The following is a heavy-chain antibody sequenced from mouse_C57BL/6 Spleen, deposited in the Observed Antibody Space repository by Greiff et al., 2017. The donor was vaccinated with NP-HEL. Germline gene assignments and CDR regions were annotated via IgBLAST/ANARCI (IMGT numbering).Heavy chain of an antibody. V-gene: IGHV1-74*01. D-gene: IGHD1-1*01. J-gene: IGHJ4*01. CDR3: AISTVDYYAMDY. Sequence: QVQLKQPGAELVKPGASVKVSCKASGYTFTSYWMHWVKQRPGQGLEWIGRIHPSDSDTNYNQKFKGKATLTVDKSSSTAYMQLSSLTSEDSAVYYCAISTVDYYAMDYWGQGTSVTVSS. CDR2: IHPSDSDT. CDR1: GYTFTSYW.